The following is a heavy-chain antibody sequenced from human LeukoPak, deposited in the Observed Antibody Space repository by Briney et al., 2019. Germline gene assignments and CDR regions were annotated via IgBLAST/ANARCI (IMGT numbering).Heavy chain of an antibody. CDR2: IYHSGIT. V-gene: IGHV4-38-2*02. D-gene: IGHD3-22*01. CDR1: GYSISIGYY. Sequence: AETLSLTCTVSGYSISIGYYWGWIGQPPGKGLEWSGRIYHSGITYYNPSLKSRVTISVDTSKNQFSLKQSSVTAADTAVYYCARARDYYDSSGFDYWGQGTLVTVSS. CDR3: ARARDYYDSSGFDY. J-gene: IGHJ4*02.